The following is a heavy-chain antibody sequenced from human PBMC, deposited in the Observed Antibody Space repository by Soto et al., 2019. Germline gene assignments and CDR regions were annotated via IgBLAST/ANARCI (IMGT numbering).Heavy chain of an antibody. CDR1: GFTFSSYS. Sequence: EVQLVESGGGLVQPGGSLRLSCAASGFTFSSYSMNWVRQAPGKGLEWVSYISSSSSTIYYADSVKGRFTISRDNAKNSLYLQMNSLRDEDTAVYYCARETDYDSSGIRLNWFDPWGQGTLVTVSS. D-gene: IGHD3-22*01. J-gene: IGHJ5*02. CDR2: ISSSSSTI. V-gene: IGHV3-48*02. CDR3: ARETDYDSSGIRLNWFDP.